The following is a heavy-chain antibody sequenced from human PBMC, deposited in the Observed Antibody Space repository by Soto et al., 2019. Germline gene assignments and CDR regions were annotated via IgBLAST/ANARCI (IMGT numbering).Heavy chain of an antibody. D-gene: IGHD6-13*01. Sequence: SETLSLTCTVSGGSISSNYWTWIRQPPGKGLEWIGYVYNGGSTNYNPSLKSRVTISEDTSKSQFSLKVNSMTAADTAVYYCARYRREAVAGYTLDNWGQGILVTVSS. J-gene: IGHJ4*02. CDR3: ARYRREAVAGYTLDN. CDR1: GGSISSNY. CDR2: VYNGGST. V-gene: IGHV4-59*01.